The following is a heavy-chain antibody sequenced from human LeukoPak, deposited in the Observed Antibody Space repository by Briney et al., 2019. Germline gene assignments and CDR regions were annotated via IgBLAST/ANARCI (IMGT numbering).Heavy chain of an antibody. V-gene: IGHV4-39*07. CDR3: ARGEVVVAATQVTWFDP. CDR2: IYYTGKT. D-gene: IGHD2-15*01. CDR1: RGSIRTSDYY. J-gene: IGHJ5*02. Sequence: PPETLSLTCAVSRGSIRTSDYYWEWIRQSPGKGLEWIGTIYYTGKTYYNPSLKGRVTISVDTSKNQFSLKLSSVTAADTAVYHCARGEVVVAATQVTWFDPWGQGTLVTVSS.